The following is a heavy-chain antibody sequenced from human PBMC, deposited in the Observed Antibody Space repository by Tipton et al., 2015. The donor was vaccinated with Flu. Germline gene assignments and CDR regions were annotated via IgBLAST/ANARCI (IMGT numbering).Heavy chain of an antibody. Sequence: LRLSCAASGFIFSDYWMAWVRQAPGKGLEWIGSFSHSGSTYYNPSLKSRVTISVDTSKNQFSLKLSSVTAADTAVYYCLREGGYWGQGTLVTVSS. CDR1: GFIFSDYW. D-gene: IGHD3-16*01. J-gene: IGHJ4*02. CDR2: FSHSGST. V-gene: IGHV4-38-2*01. CDR3: LREGGY.